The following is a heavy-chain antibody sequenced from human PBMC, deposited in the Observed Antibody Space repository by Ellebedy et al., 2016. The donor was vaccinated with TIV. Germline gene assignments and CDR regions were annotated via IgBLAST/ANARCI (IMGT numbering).Heavy chain of an antibody. CDR1: GDSISRSSYY. CDR2: IYYTGST. V-gene: IGHV4-39*01. Sequence: SETLSLTCTVSGDSISRSSYYWGWIRQPPGKGLEWIGSIYYTGSTDYNPSLKSPVAISADTSKNQFSLRLRSVTAADTAVYYCARWFGELLYVRWFDPWGQGTLVTVSS. CDR3: ARWFGELLYVRWFDP. D-gene: IGHD3-10*01. J-gene: IGHJ5*02.